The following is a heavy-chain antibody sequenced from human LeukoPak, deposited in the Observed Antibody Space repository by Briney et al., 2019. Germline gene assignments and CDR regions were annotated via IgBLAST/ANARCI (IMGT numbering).Heavy chain of an antibody. CDR2: IYTSGST. D-gene: IGHD2-15*01. J-gene: IGHJ6*03. V-gene: IGHV4-4*09. Sequence: SETLSLTCTVSGGSISSYYWSWTRQPPGKGREWIGYIYTSGSTNYNPSLKSRVTISVDTSKNQFSLKLSSVTAADTAVYYCARRVAYYYCIDVWGKGTTVTVSS. CDR3: ARRVAYYYCIDV. CDR1: GGSISSYY.